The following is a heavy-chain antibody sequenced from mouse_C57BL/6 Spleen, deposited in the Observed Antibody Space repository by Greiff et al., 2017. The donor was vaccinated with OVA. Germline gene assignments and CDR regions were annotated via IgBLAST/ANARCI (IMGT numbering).Heavy chain of an antibody. CDR1: GYTFTSYW. D-gene: IGHD1-1*01. J-gene: IGHJ1*03. Sequence: VQLQQPGAELVMPGASVKLSCKASGYTFTSYWMHRAKPSPVQVHAVILYIDPSDSYTNYNQKFKGKSTLTVDKSSSTAYMQLSSLTSEDSAVDYGARRGGGDYYGSSYWYFDVWGTGTTVTVSA. CDR2: IDPSDSYT. CDR3: ARRGGGDYYGSSYWYFDV. V-gene: IGHV1-69*01.